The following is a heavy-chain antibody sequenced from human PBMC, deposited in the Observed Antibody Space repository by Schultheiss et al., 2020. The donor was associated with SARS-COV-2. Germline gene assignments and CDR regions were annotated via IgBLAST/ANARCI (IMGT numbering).Heavy chain of an antibody. CDR1: GGSFSGYY. D-gene: IGHD4-23*01. CDR2: IYHSGST. Sequence: SETLSLTCAVYGGSFSGYYWSWIRQPPGKGLEWIGSIYHSGSTYYNPSLKSRVTISVDTSKNQFSLKLSSVTAADTAVYYCARGLGYGGNSARDYWGQGTLVTVSS. J-gene: IGHJ4*02. V-gene: IGHV4-34*01. CDR3: ARGLGYGGNSARDY.